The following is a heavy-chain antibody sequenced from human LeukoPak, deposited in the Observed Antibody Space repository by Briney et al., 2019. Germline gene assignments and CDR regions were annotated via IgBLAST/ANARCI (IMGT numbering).Heavy chain of an antibody. D-gene: IGHD5-18*01. Sequence: PGGSLRLSCAASGFTFISYSMTWVRQAPGKGLEWVSSISSSSNYIYYADTVKGRFTISRDNAKNSLYLQMSSLRAEDTAVYYCARDRSYGYHAHDYWGQGTLVTVSS. V-gene: IGHV3-21*01. CDR1: GFTFISYS. CDR2: ISSSSNYI. CDR3: ARDRSYGYHAHDY. J-gene: IGHJ4*02.